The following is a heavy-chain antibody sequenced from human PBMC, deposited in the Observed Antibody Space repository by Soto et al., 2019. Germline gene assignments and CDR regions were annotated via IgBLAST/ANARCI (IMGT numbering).Heavy chain of an antibody. V-gene: IGHV4-34*01. CDR3: ARGRQEMATIDFDY. J-gene: IGHJ4*02. Sequence: SETLSLTCAVYGGSFSGYYWSWIRQPPGKGLEWIGEINHSGSTKYNPSLKSRVTISVDTSKNQFSLKLSSVTAADTAVYYCARGRQEMATIDFDYWGQGTLVTVSS. CDR1: GGSFSGYY. D-gene: IGHD5-12*01. CDR2: INHSGST.